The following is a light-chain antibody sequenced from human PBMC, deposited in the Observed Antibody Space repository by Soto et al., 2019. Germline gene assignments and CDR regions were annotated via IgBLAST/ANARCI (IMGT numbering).Light chain of an antibody. CDR3: QSYDSSLSAVV. Sequence: QSVLTQPPSVSGAPRQRVTISCTGSSSNIGAGYDVHWYQQLPGTAPKLLIYGNSNRPSGVPDRFSGSKSGTSASLAITGLQAEDDADYYCQSYDSSLSAVVFGGGTKLTVL. CDR2: GNS. J-gene: IGLJ2*01. V-gene: IGLV1-40*01. CDR1: SSNIGAGYD.